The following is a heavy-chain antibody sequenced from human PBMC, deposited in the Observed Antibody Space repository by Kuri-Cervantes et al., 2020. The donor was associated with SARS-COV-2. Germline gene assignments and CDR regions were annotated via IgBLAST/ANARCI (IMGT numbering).Heavy chain of an antibody. J-gene: IGHJ6*03. CDR2: ISAYNGNT. D-gene: IGHD2-2*01. Sequence: ASVKVSCKASGYTFTSYGISWVRQAPGQGLEWMGWISAYNGNTNYAQKLQGRVTMTTDTSTSTAYMELRSLRSDDTAVYYCARVGEDIVVVPAAIPYYYYYMDVWGKGTTVTVSS. V-gene: IGHV1-18*01. CDR3: ARVGEDIVVVPAAIPYYYYYMDV. CDR1: GYTFTSYG.